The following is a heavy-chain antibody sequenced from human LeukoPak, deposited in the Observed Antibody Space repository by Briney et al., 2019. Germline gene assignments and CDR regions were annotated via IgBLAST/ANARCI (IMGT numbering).Heavy chain of an antibody. Sequence: GASVKVSCKASGYTFSSYDINWVRQATGQGLEWMGWMIPNSGNTGYAQKFQGRVTMTRNISISTAYMELSSLRSEDTAVYYCAIPAGSDAFDIWGKGTVVTVSS. CDR3: AIPAGSDAFDI. CDR2: MIPNSGNT. CDR1: GYTFSSYD. J-gene: IGHJ3*02. V-gene: IGHV1-8*01. D-gene: IGHD6-13*01.